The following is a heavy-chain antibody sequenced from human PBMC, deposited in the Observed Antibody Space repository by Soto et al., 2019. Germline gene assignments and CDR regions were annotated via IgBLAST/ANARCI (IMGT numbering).Heavy chain of an antibody. J-gene: IGHJ4*02. CDR3: ARGHTRRYFDLSPAC. CDR1: GVTFSSYS. V-gene: IGHV3-48*02. CDR2: ISSSSSTI. Sequence: PGGSLRLSCAASGVTFSSYSMNWVRQAPGKGLEWVSYISSSSSTIYYADSVKGRFTISRDNAKNSLYLQMNSLRDEDAAVYYCARGHTRRYFDLSPACWGQGTLVTVSS. D-gene: IGHD3-9*01.